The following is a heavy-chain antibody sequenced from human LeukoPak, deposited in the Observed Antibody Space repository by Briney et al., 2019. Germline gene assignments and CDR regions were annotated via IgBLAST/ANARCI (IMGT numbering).Heavy chain of an antibody. J-gene: IGHJ4*02. CDR2: MKQDGSEK. CDR3: ARGYSGYGIDY. D-gene: IGHD5-12*01. V-gene: IGHV3-7*01. CDR1: GFTFSSYW. Sequence: GGSLRLSCAASGFTFSSYWMSWVRQAPGKGLEWVANMKQDGSEKYYVDSVKGRFTISRDYAKNSLYLQMNSLRAEDTAVYYCARGYSGYGIDYWGQGTLVTVSS.